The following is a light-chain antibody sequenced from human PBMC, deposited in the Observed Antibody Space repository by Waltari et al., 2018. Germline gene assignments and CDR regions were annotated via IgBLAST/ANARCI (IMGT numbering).Light chain of an antibody. CDR1: SSDVGVYNY. J-gene: IGLJ2*01. CDR2: DVS. Sequence: QSALTQPASVSGSPGQSITISCIGTSSDVGVYNYVSWYQQHPGKPPKLMSYDVSNRPAGVSSRFSGSKSGNTASLTISGLQAEDEADYYCSSYSSSTTPLIFGGGTKLTVL. CDR3: SSYSSSTTPLI. V-gene: IGLV2-14*03.